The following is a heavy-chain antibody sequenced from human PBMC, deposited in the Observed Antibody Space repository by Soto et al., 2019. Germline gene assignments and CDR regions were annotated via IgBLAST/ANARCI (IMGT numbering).Heavy chain of an antibody. V-gene: IGHV6-1*01. J-gene: IGHJ6*02. CDR3: ASETSKPHYFYYCYRMDV. Sequence: SQTLSLTCAISGDSVSSNSAAWNWIRQSPSRGLEWLGRTYYRSKWYNDYAVSVKRRITINPDTSKNQYYLQLNSVTPEDTAVYYFASETSKPHYFYYCYRMDVWGQGTTVTVSS. CDR2: TYYRSKWYN. CDR1: GDSVSSNSAA.